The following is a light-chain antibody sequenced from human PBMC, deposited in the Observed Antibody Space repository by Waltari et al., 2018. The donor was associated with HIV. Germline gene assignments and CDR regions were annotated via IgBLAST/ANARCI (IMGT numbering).Light chain of an antibody. J-gene: IGLJ2*01. CDR2: EDN. V-gene: IGLV6-57*04. CDR3: QSYDSSNHVV. CDR1: SGSSDRNY. Sequence: NFMLTQPHSVSESPGKTITISCTRSSGSSDRNYVPRYQQRPGSAPTTVIYEDNQRPSGVPDRFSGSIDSSSNSASLTISGLKTEDEADYYCQSYDSSNHVVFGGGTKLTVL.